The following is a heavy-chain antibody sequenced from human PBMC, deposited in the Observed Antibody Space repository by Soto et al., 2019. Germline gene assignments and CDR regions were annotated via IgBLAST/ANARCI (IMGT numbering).Heavy chain of an antibody. V-gene: IGHV4-30-4*01. CDR2: IYYSGST. Sequence: QVQLQESGPGLVKPSQTLSLTCTVSGGSISSGDYYWSWIRPPQGKGMEWIGYIYYSGSTYYNQSLKSRVNISVDTSKNQCSLQLSSVPAADTAVYYCARGGVITRVRGVVPLEYFQHWGQGTLVTVSS. D-gene: IGHD3-10*01. CDR1: GGSISSGDYY. J-gene: IGHJ1*01. CDR3: ARGGVITRVRGVVPLEYFQH.